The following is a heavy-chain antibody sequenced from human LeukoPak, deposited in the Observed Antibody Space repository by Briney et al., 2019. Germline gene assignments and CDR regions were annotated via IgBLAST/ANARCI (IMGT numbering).Heavy chain of an antibody. CDR3: ARVIAVAGYFDY. J-gene: IGHJ4*02. V-gene: IGHV3-23*01. CDR2: IRDSAYRT. CDR1: RFTFSNYA. Sequence: GGSLRLSCAASRFTFSNYAMSWVRQAPGKGLEWVSSIRDSAYRTYYADSVKGRFTISRDNAKNSLYLQMNSLRAEDTAVYYCARVIAVAGYFDYWGQGTLVTVSS. D-gene: IGHD6-19*01.